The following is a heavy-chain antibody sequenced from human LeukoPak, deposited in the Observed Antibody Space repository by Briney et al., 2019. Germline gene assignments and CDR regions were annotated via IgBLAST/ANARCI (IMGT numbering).Heavy chain of an antibody. J-gene: IGHJ4*02. CDR2: IKQDRSEK. V-gene: IGHV3-7*01. CDR3: ARVKAYNDYVWGSYRTSWVFDY. CDR1: GFTFSSYW. Sequence: GGSLRLPCAASGFTFSSYWMSWVRQAPGKGLEWVANIKQDRSEKYYVDSVKGRFTISRDNAKNSLYLQMNSLRAEDTAVYYCARVKAYNDYVWGSYRTSWVFDYWGQGTLVTVSS. D-gene: IGHD3-16*02.